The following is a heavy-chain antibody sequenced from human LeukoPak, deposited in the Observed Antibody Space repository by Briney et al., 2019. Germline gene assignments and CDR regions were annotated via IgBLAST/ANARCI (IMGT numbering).Heavy chain of an antibody. CDR1: GGTFSSYA. V-gene: IGHV1-69*04. CDR3: ARGVNSGYDLDY. Sequence: SVKVSCKASGGTFSSYAISWVRQAPGQGLEWMGRIIPILGIANYAQKFQGGVTITADKSTSTAYMELSSLRSEDTAVYYCARGVNSGYDLDYWGQGTLVTVSS. D-gene: IGHD5-12*01. J-gene: IGHJ4*02. CDR2: IIPILGIA.